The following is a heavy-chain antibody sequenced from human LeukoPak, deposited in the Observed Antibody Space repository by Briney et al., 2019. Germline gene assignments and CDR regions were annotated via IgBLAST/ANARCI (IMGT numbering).Heavy chain of an antibody. D-gene: IGHD1-26*01. CDR1: GGSISSSSYY. CDR2: IYFSGST. Sequence: PSETLSLTCTVSGGSISSSSYYWGWTRQPPGKGLEWIGSIYFSGSTYYNPSLKSRVTISVDTSKNQFSLKLSSVTAADTAVYYCAALSGSYEVDYWGQGTLVTVSS. CDR3: AALSGSYEVDY. V-gene: IGHV4-39*01. J-gene: IGHJ4*02.